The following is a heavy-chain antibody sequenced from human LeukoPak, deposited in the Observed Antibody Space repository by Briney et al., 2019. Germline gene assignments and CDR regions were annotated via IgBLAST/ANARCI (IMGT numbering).Heavy chain of an antibody. Sequence: SETLSLTCTVSGGSISSHYWSWIRQPAGKGLEWIGRIYISGSSSYTPSLKSRVTMSVDASKNQFSLKLSSVTAADTAVYYCARIVSVHAFDIWGQGTMVTVSS. J-gene: IGHJ3*02. D-gene: IGHD2-15*01. CDR2: IYISGSS. V-gene: IGHV4-4*07. CDR3: ARIVSVHAFDI. CDR1: GGSISSHY.